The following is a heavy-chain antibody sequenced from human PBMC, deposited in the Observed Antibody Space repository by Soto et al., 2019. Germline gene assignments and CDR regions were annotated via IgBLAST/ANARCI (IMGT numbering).Heavy chain of an antibody. CDR1: GGSSNSPSHY. CDR2: INHSLST. Sequence: SETLSLTCTLAGGSSNSPSHYWGWVLQPPGKGLEWIVEINHSLSTNYNPSLKSRVTISVDTSKNQFSLKLSSVTAADTAVYYCARGRKYYDFWSGYGNWFDPWGQGTLVTVSS. CDR3: ARGRKYYDFWSGYGNWFDP. V-gene: IGHV4-39*07. D-gene: IGHD3-3*01. J-gene: IGHJ5*02.